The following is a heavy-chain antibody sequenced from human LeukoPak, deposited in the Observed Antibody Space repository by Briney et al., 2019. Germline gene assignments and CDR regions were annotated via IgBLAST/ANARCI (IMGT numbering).Heavy chain of an antibody. V-gene: IGHV1-2*02. J-gene: IGHJ5*02. CDR3: ARGHCGSATCQRNWFDP. Sequence: ASVDLFCNASGYTFTDFYIHWLRQAPGQGSEWMGWINPNSGDANSAPNFQGRVTMTRDTSISTAYMELSSLRSDDTAVYYCARGHCGSATCQRNWFDPWGQGSLVTVSS. CDR1: GYTFTDFY. D-gene: IGHD2-2*01. CDR2: INPNSGDA.